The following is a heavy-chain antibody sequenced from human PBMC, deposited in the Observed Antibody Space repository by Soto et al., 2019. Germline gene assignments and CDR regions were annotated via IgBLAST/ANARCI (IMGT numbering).Heavy chain of an antibody. V-gene: IGHV3-74*01. CDR3: ARRVPDYGRDV. CDR1: GFTISSHW. CDR2: IKSDGSGI. Sequence: EVKLVESGGGLVQPGGSLRLSCVASGFTISSHWMHWVRQAPGKGLEWVSRIKSDGSGITYADSVKGRFTISRDNAKNTLYLQMNSLRGEDTALYYCARRVPDYGRDVWGQGTTVTVSS. J-gene: IGHJ6*02.